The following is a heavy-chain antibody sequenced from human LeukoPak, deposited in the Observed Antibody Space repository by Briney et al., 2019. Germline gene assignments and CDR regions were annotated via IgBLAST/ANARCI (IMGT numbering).Heavy chain of an antibody. CDR2: IYTDGST. V-gene: IGHV4-4*07. CDR1: GGSISGYS. CDR3: ARGKRTISGVVITDY. Sequence: SETLSLTCTVSGGSISGYSWSWIRQPAGKGLEWIGRIYTDGSTNYNPSLKSRVTISVDTSKNQFSLKVSSVTAADTAVYYCARGKRTISGVVITDYWGQGTLVTVPS. D-gene: IGHD3-3*01. J-gene: IGHJ4*02.